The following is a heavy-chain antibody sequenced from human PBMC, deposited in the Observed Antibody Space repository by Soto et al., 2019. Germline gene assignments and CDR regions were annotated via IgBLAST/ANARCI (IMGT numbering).Heavy chain of an antibody. Sequence: EVPLLESGGGLVQPGGSLRLSCAASGFTFSSYAMSWVRQAPGKGLEWVSAISGSGGSTYYADSVKGRFTISGDKSKNPLYLQMSCLRAEDTAVYYCAKSLPDFWSGYHDYWGQGTLVTVSS. D-gene: IGHD3-3*01. CDR3: AKSLPDFWSGYHDY. CDR2: ISGSGGST. CDR1: GFTFSSYA. J-gene: IGHJ4*02. V-gene: IGHV3-23*01.